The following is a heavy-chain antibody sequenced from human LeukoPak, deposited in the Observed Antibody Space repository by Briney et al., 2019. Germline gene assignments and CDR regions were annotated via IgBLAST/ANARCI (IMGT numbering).Heavy chain of an antibody. CDR3: ARANDFGAFDI. D-gene: IGHD3-3*01. CDR1: GFTFSSYS. CDR2: ISSSSSYI. J-gene: IGHJ3*02. Sequence: GRSLRLSCAASGFTFSSYSMNWVRQAPGKGLEWVSSISSSSSYIYYADSVKGRFTISRDNAKNSLYLQMNSLRAEDTAVYYCARANDFGAFDIWGQGTMVTVSS. V-gene: IGHV3-21*01.